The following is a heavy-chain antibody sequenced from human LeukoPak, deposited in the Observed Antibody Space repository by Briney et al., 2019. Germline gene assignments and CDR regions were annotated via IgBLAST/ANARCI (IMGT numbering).Heavy chain of an antibody. V-gene: IGHV6-1*01. CDR2: TYYRSKWYS. D-gene: IGHD3-16*02. Sequence: SQTLSLTCAISGDSVSRNTAGWNWIRQSPSRGLEWLGRTYYRSKWYSDFAPSVRNRITINPDTSKNQFSLQLNSVTPEDSAVYYCARAGGGVIDYWGQGTRVTVSS. CDR1: GDSVSRNTAG. CDR3: ARAGGGVIDY. J-gene: IGHJ4*02.